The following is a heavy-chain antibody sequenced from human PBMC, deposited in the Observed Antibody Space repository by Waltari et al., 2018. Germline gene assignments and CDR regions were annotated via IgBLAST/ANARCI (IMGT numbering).Heavy chain of an antibody. Sequence: QVQLQESGPGLVKPSETLSLTCTVSGGSISSYYWSWIRQPPGKGLEWIGYIYYSGSTNCNPSRKSRVTISVDTSKNQCSLKRSCVTAADTAVYYCATEESDDWGQGTLVTVSS. J-gene: IGHJ4*02. CDR2: IYYSGST. CDR1: GGSISSYY. V-gene: IGHV4-59*01. CDR3: ATEESDD.